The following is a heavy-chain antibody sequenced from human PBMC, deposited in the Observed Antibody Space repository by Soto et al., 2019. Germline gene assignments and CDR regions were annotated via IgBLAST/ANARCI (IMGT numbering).Heavy chain of an antibody. CDR3: ARAHDFWGGRQQPIDS. Sequence: SETLSLTCAVSGGSISDSLWWNWVRQPPGKGLEWIGEIYQSGSTHYSPSLKSRVTISIDKSNNLSSLRLTSVTAADTAVYYCARAHDFWGGRQQPIDSWGQGTLVT. CDR2: IYQSGST. D-gene: IGHD3-3*01. V-gene: IGHV4-4*02. CDR1: GGSISDSLW. J-gene: IGHJ4*02.